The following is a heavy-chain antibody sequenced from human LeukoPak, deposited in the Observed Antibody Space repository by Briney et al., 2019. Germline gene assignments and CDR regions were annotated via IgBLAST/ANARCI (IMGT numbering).Heavy chain of an antibody. CDR1: GGSISSYY. CDR3: ARVWSSGWTNYYYYYMDV. Sequence: SETLSLTCTVSGGSISSYYWSWIRQPPGKGLEWIGYIYYSGSTNYNPSLKSRVTISVDTSKNQFSLKLSSVTAADTAVYYCARVWSSGWTNYYYYYMDVWGKGTTVTVSS. D-gene: IGHD6-19*01. J-gene: IGHJ6*03. V-gene: IGHV4-59*01. CDR2: IYYSGST.